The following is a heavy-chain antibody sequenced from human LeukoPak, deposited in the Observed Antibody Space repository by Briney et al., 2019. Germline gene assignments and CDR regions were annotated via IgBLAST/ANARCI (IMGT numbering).Heavy chain of an antibody. CDR3: ARRMYYYGSGSFDY. CDR1: GYSISSGYY. Sequence: SETLSLTCAVSGYSISSGYYWGWIRQPPGKGLEWIGSIYHSGSTYYNPSPKSRVTISVDTSKNQFSLKLSSVTAADTAVYYCARRMYYYGSGSFDYWGQGTLVTVSS. D-gene: IGHD3-10*01. CDR2: IYHSGST. J-gene: IGHJ4*02. V-gene: IGHV4-38-2*01.